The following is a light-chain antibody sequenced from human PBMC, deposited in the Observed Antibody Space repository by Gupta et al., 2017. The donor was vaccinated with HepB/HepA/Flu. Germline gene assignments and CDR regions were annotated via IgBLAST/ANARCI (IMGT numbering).Light chain of an antibody. Sequence: EIVLTQSPATLSLSPGERATLSYRASQSVSSYLAWYQQKPGQAPRLLIYDASNRATGIPARFSGSGSGTDFTLTISSLEPEDFAVYYCQQRRNWPRTFGQGTKVEIK. CDR2: DAS. V-gene: IGKV3-11*01. CDR1: QSVSSY. J-gene: IGKJ1*01. CDR3: QQRRNWPRT.